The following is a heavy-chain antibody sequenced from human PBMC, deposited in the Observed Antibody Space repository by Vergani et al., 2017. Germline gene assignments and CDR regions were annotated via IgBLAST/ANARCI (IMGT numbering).Heavy chain of an antibody. D-gene: IGHD5-12*01. J-gene: IGHJ6*02. CDR1: GFTFNHYA. Sequence: EVQLLESGGDLVQPGGSLRLSCAASGFTFNHYAMNWVRQAPGKGLEWVSGISGSGGSTYYAGSVKGRFTISRDSSKNTLYLQMNSLSAGDTAVYYCAKANPRNSGYDYLSCDRAMDVWGQGTTVTVSS. CDR2: ISGSGGST. CDR3: AKANPRNSGYDYLSCDRAMDV. V-gene: IGHV3-23*01.